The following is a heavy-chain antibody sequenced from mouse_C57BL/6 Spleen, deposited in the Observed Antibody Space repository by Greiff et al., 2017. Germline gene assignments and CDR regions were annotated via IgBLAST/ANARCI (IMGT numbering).Heavy chain of an antibody. CDR2: IWSGGST. CDR1: GFSLTSYG. V-gene: IGHV2-2*01. D-gene: IGHD1-1*01. J-gene: IGHJ4*01. Sequence: VKLMESGPGLVQPSQSLSITCTVSGFSLTSYGVHWVRQSPGKGLEWLGVIWSGGSTDYNAAFISRLSISKDNSKSQVFFKMNSLQADDTAIYYCARNDLIDYYGSSYVYAMDYWGQGTSVTVSS. CDR3: ARNDLIDYYGSSYVYAMDY.